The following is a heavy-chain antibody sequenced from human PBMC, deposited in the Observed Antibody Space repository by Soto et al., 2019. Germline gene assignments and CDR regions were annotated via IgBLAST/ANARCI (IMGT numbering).Heavy chain of an antibody. CDR3: AKATVEYSSSWPFDY. CDR1: GFTFSSYA. J-gene: IGHJ4*02. Sequence: GGSLRLSCAASGFTFSSYALSWVRQAPGKGLEWISAISGSGSGRYYADSVKGRFTISRDNSKNTLYLLINSLRAEDTAVYYCAKATVEYSSSWPFDYWGQGTLVTVSS. CDR2: ISGSGSGR. V-gene: IGHV3-23*01. D-gene: IGHD6-13*01.